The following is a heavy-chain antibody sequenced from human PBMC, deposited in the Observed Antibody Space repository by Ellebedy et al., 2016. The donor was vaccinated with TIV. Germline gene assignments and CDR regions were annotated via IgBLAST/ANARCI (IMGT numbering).Heavy chain of an antibody. CDR1: GFTFSDYS. V-gene: IGHV3-64D*06. CDR2: IRSSGGTT. CDR3: VKDSYVTDV. Sequence: GESLKISCSASGFTFSDYSMLWVRLAPGKGLEYVSAIRSSGGTTYYADSVKGRFTISRDNSKNTLYLQMSSLRAEDTAVYYCVKDSYVTDVWGQGTTVTVSS. J-gene: IGHJ6*02.